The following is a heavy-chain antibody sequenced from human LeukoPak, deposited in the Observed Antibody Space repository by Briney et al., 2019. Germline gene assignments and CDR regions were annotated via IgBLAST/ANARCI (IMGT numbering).Heavy chain of an antibody. CDR3: ASQPFDWPPSLNWFDP. CDR2: ISGSGGST. V-gene: IGHV3-23*01. D-gene: IGHD3-9*01. J-gene: IGHJ5*02. CDR1: GFTFSSYA. Sequence: GGSLRLSCAASGFTFSSYAMSWVRQAPGKGLEWVSAISGSGGSTYYADSVKGRFTISRDNSKNTLYLQMNSLRAEDTAVYYCASQPFDWPPSLNWFDPWGQGTLVTVSS.